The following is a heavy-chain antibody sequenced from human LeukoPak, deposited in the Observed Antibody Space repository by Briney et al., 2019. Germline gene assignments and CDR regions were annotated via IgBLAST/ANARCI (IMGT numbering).Heavy chain of an antibody. J-gene: IGHJ4*02. CDR2: ISSSSSYI. CDR3: ARARIAVAGTIGY. Sequence: GSLRLSCAASGFTFSSYSMNWVRQAPGKGLEWVSSISSSSSYIYYADSVKGRFTISRDNAKNSLYLQMSSLRAEDTAVYYCARARIAVAGTIGYWGQGTLVTVSS. D-gene: IGHD6-19*01. V-gene: IGHV3-21*01. CDR1: GFTFSSYS.